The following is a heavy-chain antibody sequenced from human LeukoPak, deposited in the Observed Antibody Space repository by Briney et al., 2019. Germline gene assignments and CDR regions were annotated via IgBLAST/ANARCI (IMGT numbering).Heavy chain of an antibody. CDR1: GYTFTGYY. D-gene: IGHD3-22*01. J-gene: IGHJ4*02. CDR3: ARDLFPTYYYDSSGYSFDY. CDR2: INPHSGGT. Sequence: ASVKVPCKASGYTFTGYYMHWVRQAPGQGLEWMGGINPHSGGTNYAQKFQGRVTMTRDTSISTAYMELSRLRSDDTAVYYCARDLFPTYYYDSSGYSFDYWGQGTLVTVSS. V-gene: IGHV1-2*02.